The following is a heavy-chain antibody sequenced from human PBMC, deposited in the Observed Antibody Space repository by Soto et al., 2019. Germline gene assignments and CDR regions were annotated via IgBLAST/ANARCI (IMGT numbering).Heavy chain of an antibody. CDR3: ARGQVGYCSSTSCYADY. CDR2: INPNSGGT. J-gene: IGHJ4*02. CDR1: GYTFTGYY. Sequence: QVQLVQSGAEVKKPGASVKVSCKASGYTFTGYYMHWVRQAPGQGLEWMGWINPNSGGTNYARKFQGRVTMTRDTSISTAYMELSRLRSDDTAVYYCARGQVGYCSSTSCYADYWGQGTLVTVSS. D-gene: IGHD2-2*01. V-gene: IGHV1-2*02.